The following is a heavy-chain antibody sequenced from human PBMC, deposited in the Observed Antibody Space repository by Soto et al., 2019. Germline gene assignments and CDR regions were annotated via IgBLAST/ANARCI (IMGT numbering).Heavy chain of an antibody. J-gene: IGHJ4*02. V-gene: IGHV3-48*02. CDR1: GFTFSSYS. CDR2: ISTTSSSI. CDR3: ARKGVAFDY. D-gene: IGHD3-3*01. Sequence: GGSLRLSCAASGFTFSSYSMNWVRLAPGKGLEWISYISTTSSSIYYADSVKGRFTISRDNAKNSLFLQMNSLRDEDTAVYYCARKGVAFDYWGQGALVTVYS.